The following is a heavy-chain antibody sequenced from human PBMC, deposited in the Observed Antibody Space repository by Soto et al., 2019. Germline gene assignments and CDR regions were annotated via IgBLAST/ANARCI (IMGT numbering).Heavy chain of an antibody. CDR1: GGTFSGYY. Sequence: ASETMCLTCAVYGGTFSGYYWTWIRQQPGKGLEWIGEINQSGFTNYNPSPESRVTMSVDTSKNQFSLRLSSVTAADTAVYYCARFPFDRSSWTNPRYFDYWGQGTLVTVSS. V-gene: IGHV4-34*01. CDR2: INQSGFT. J-gene: IGHJ4*02. CDR3: ARFPFDRSSWTNPRYFDY. D-gene: IGHD6-13*01.